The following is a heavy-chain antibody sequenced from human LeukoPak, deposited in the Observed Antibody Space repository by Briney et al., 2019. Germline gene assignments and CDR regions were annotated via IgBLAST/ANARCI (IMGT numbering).Heavy chain of an antibody. CDR2: IYYSGGT. J-gene: IGHJ5*02. D-gene: IGHD3-3*01. Sequence: SETLSLTCTVSGGSISSYYWSWIRQPPGKGLEWIGYIYYSGGTNYNPSLKSRVTISVDTSKNQFSLKLSSVTAADTAVYYCASSDYDFWSGYGWFDPWGQGTLVTVSS. CDR1: GGSISSYY. CDR3: ASSDYDFWSGYGWFDP. V-gene: IGHV4-59*01.